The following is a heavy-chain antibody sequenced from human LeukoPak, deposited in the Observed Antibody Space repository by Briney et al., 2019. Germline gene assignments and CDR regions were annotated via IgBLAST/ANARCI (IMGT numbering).Heavy chain of an antibody. CDR3: ARSEVVPAAMVVRVRFDP. CDR2: IYYSGST. V-gene: IGHV4-39*07. D-gene: IGHD2-2*01. J-gene: IGHJ5*02. CDR1: GGSISSSSYY. Sequence: PSETLSLTCTVSGGSISSSSYYWGWIRQPPGKGLEWIGSIYYSGSTNYNPSLKSRVTISVDTSKNQFSLKLSSVTAADTAVYYCARSEVVPAAMVVRVRFDPWGQGALVTVSS.